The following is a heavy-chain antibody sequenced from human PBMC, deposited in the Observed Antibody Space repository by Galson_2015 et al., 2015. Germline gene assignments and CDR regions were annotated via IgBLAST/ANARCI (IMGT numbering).Heavy chain of an antibody. D-gene: IGHD3-10*01. CDR2: IYPGDSDT. CDR3: ARGGGRNYGGTFDP. Sequence: QSGAEVKEPGESLKISCKGSGYSFISYWVGWVRQMPGKGLEWMGIIYPGDSDTRYSPSFQGQVTISADKSISPAYLQWRSLKALGSAMYFWARGGGRNYGGTFDPWGPGTLVSVSS. V-gene: IGHV5-51*01. CDR1: GYSFISYW. J-gene: IGHJ5*02.